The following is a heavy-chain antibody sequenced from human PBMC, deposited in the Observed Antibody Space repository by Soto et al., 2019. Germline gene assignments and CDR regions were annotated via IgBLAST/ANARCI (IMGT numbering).Heavy chain of an antibody. CDR3: ASLDSSGYYSIDY. Sequence: SVKFSCKASGGTFSSYAIGWVRQAPGQGLEWMGGIIPIFGTANYAQKFQGRVTITADESTSTAYMELSSLRSEDTAVYYCASLDSSGYYSIDYWGQGTLVTVSS. CDR2: IIPIFGTA. J-gene: IGHJ4*02. V-gene: IGHV1-69*13. D-gene: IGHD3-22*01. CDR1: GGTFSSYA.